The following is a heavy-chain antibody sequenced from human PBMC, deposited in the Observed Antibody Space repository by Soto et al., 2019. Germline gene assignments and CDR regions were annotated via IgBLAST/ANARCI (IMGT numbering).Heavy chain of an antibody. CDR2: IYFSGST. V-gene: IGHV4-39*01. CDR1: GGSISSGGYY. D-gene: IGHD3-22*01. J-gene: IGHJ5*02. CDR3: ARTGKFYYYDTTGLPFDP. Sequence: SETLSLTCAVSGGSISSGGYYWGWIRQPPGKGLEWIGSIYFSGSTYYNPSLKSRVTISVDTSKNQFSLKLSSLTAADTAVYYCARTGKFYYYDTTGLPFDPWGPGILVTVSS.